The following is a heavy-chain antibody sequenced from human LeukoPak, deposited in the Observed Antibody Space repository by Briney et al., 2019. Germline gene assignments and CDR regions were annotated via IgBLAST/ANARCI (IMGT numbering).Heavy chain of an antibody. CDR1: GFTFSSSD. CDR2: ISGSGGST. CDR3: ARPHSGSYNYETQNDY. V-gene: IGHV3-23*01. Sequence: GGSLRLSCAASGFTFSSSDMSWVRQAPGKGLEWVSAISGSGGSTYYADSVKGRFTISRDNSKNTLYLQMNSLRAEDTAVYYCARPHSGSYNYETQNDYWGQGTLVTVSS. D-gene: IGHD1-26*01. J-gene: IGHJ4*02.